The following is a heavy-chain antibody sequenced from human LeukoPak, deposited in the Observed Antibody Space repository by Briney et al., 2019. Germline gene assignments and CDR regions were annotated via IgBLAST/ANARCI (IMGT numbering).Heavy chain of an antibody. Sequence: GASVKVSCKASGYTFSNYCMHWVRQAPGQGLEWLGIINPSLQIPIYAQTFQGRVTMTTDMSTSTFYMELSNLVSEDTAVYYCARFSSSNVMDVWGKGTTVTVSS. CDR1: GYTFSNYC. CDR3: ARFSSSNVMDV. J-gene: IGHJ6*03. CDR2: INPSLQIP. D-gene: IGHD6-6*01. V-gene: IGHV1-46*01.